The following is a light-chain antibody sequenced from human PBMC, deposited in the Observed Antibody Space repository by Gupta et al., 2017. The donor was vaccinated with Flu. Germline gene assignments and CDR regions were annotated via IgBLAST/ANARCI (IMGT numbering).Light chain of an antibody. CDR1: QDISHY. Sequence: DIQMTQSPSSLSASVGDRVTITCQASQDISHYLNWYQQKPGKGPKVLIYDASHLEAGVPSRFTGGGSGTDFALTIDSLQPEDIGTYFCQQYYLVPRTFGQGTKLEIK. CDR3: QQYYLVPRT. CDR2: DAS. V-gene: IGKV1-33*01. J-gene: IGKJ2*01.